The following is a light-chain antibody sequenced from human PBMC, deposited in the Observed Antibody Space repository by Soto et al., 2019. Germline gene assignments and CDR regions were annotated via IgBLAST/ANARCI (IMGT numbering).Light chain of an antibody. V-gene: IGKV3-20*01. CDR3: HEYASSPWT. CDR2: GAS. Sequence: EIVLTQSPSTLSLSAGEGATLSCRASQSVSKYLAWFQQKPGQAPRLLIYGASTRSTGIPDRFTGSGSGTDFRLTISRLEPEDFALYYCHEYASSPWTLGQGTRVYIK. CDR1: QSVSKY. J-gene: IGKJ1*01.